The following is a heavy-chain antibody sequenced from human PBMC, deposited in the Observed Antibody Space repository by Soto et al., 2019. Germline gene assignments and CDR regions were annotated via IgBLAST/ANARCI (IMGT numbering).Heavy chain of an antibody. Sequence: QVQLVQSGAEVKKPGASVKVSCKASGYTFTSYGISWVRQAPGQGLERMGWISAYNGNTNYAQKLQGRDTITTDTYTSTAYMELRSLRSDDTAVYYCARDSYYYDSTWFDPWGQGTLVTVSS. D-gene: IGHD3-22*01. CDR3: ARDSYYYDSTWFDP. CDR1: GYTFTSYG. V-gene: IGHV1-18*01. CDR2: ISAYNGNT. J-gene: IGHJ5*02.